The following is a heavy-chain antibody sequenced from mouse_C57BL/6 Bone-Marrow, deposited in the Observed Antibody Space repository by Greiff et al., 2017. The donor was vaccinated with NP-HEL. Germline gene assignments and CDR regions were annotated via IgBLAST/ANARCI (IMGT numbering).Heavy chain of an antibody. CDR2: IYPRSGNT. Sequence: QVQLQQSGAELARPGASVKLSCKASGYTFTSYGISWVKQRTGQGLEWIGEIYPRSGNTYYNEKFKGKATLTADKSSSTAYMELRSLTSEDSAVYVCARGGYYGSSYTFDYWGQGTTLTVSS. CDR1: GYTFTSYG. CDR3: ARGGYYGSSYTFDY. J-gene: IGHJ2*01. D-gene: IGHD1-1*01. V-gene: IGHV1-81*01.